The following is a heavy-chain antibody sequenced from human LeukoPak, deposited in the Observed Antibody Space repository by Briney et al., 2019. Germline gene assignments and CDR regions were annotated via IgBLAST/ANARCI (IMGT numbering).Heavy chain of an antibody. Sequence: KPGGSLRLSCVASGFTFSSYSMNWVRQAPGKGLEWVSSISSSSSHTYYADSVKGRFTISRDNAKNLLYLQMNSLRAEDTAVYYCARDPDSNSPVFYWGQGTLVTVSS. CDR3: ARDPDSNSPVFY. V-gene: IGHV3-21*01. J-gene: IGHJ4*02. CDR2: ISSSSSHT. CDR1: GFTFSSYS. D-gene: IGHD6-6*01.